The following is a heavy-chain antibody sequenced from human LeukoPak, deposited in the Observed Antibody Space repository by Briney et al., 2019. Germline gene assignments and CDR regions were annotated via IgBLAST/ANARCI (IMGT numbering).Heavy chain of an antibody. Sequence: GGSLRLPCAASGVNVSNNYVSWVRQAPGKGLEWISIIYYDGSTFYADSVKGRFTISRDISRNTVYLQMNSLRSEDTAVYYCEAGEDVWGEGTTVAVSS. CDR2: IYYDGST. D-gene: IGHD6-25*01. V-gene: IGHV3-66*02. J-gene: IGHJ6*04. CDR1: GVNVSNNY. CDR3: EAGEDV.